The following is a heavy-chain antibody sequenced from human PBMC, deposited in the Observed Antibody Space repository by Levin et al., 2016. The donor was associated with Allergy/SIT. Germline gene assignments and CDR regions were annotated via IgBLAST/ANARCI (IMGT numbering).Heavy chain of an antibody. Sequence: ASVKVSCKASGYTFISYEINWVRQATGQGLEWMGWMNPNSGSTGFAQKFQGRVTMTRNTSISTAYMELSSLRSEDTAVYYCARFCSSARCYDGRGHSFYHAMDVWGQGTTVTVSS. D-gene: IGHD2-2*01. V-gene: IGHV1-8*01. J-gene: IGHJ6*02. CDR3: ARFCSSARCYDGRGHSFYHAMDV. CDR1: GYTFISYE. CDR2: MNPNSGST.